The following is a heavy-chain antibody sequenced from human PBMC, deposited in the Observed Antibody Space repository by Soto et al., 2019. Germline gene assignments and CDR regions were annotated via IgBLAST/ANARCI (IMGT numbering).Heavy chain of an antibody. CDR1: GGSYSGYY. CDR2: INHSGST. Sequence: SDTLSLICAVYGGSYSGYYWSGIRHPPGRGLEWIGEINHSGSTNYNPSLKSRVTISVDTSKNQFSLKLSSVTAADTAVYYCVRGSYYYGSGSYSMTFDYWGQGTLVTVSS. V-gene: IGHV4-34*01. J-gene: IGHJ4*02. CDR3: VRGSYYYGSGSYSMTFDY. D-gene: IGHD3-10*01.